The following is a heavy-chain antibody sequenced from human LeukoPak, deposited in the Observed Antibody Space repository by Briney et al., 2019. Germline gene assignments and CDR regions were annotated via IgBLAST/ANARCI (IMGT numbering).Heavy chain of an antibody. CDR1: GFTFSSYG. CDR2: IRYDGSNK. CDR3: AKDRGSGSPWYFDY. J-gene: IGHJ4*02. Sequence: GGSLRLSCAASGFTFSSYGMHWVRQAPGKGLEWVAFIRYDGSNKYYADTVKGRFTISRDNSKNTLYLQMNSLRAEDTAVYYCAKDRGSGSPWYFDYWGKGTLVTVSS. V-gene: IGHV3-30*02. D-gene: IGHD6-19*01.